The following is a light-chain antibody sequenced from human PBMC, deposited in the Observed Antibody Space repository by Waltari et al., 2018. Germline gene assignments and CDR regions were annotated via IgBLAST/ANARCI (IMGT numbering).Light chain of an antibody. J-gene: IGLJ1*01. CDR1: SRDVGGYHD. CDR2: DVS. CDR3: CSFAGSYTFV. V-gene: IGLV2-11*01. Sequence: QSALTQPRPVSGSPGQSVTISCTGTSRDVGGYHDVCWFQHHPGKVPKLLIYDVSERPSDVPDRFSGSKSANTASLTISGLQTEDEADYYCCSFAGSYTFVFGTGTRVTVL.